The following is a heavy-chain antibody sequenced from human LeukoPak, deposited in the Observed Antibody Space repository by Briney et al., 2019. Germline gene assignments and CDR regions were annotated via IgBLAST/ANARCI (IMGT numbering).Heavy chain of an antibody. D-gene: IGHD3-22*01. CDR1: GGSISSYY. J-gene: IGHJ4*02. V-gene: IGHV4-59*01. Sequence: SETLSLTCTVSGGSISSYYWSWIRQPPGKGLEWIGYIYYSGSTYYNPSLKSRVTISVDTSKNQFSLKLSSVTAADTAVYYCARSRPYYDSSGYPDYWGQGTLVTVSS. CDR3: ARSRPYYDSSGYPDY. CDR2: IYYSGST.